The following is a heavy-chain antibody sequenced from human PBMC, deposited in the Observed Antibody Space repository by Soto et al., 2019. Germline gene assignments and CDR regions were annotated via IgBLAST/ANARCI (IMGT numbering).Heavy chain of an antibody. D-gene: IGHD4-17*01. Sequence: SETLSLTCAVYGGSFSGYYWSLIRQPPGKGLEWIGEINHSGSTNYNPSLKSRVTISVDTSKNQFSLKLSSVTAADTAVYYCARGPRVRSQRCAFDIWGQGTMVTVSS. J-gene: IGHJ3*02. CDR3: ARGPRVRSQRCAFDI. V-gene: IGHV4-34*01. CDR2: INHSGST. CDR1: GGSFSGYY.